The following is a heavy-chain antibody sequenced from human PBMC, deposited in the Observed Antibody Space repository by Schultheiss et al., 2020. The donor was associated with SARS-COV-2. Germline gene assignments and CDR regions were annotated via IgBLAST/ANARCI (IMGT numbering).Heavy chain of an antibody. CDR1: GGSFSGYY. J-gene: IGHJ5*02. CDR2: IYTSGST. CDR3: ARGAAAAGILSWFDP. Sequence: SETLSLTCAVYGGSFSGYYWSWIRQPAGKGLEWIGRIYTSGSTNYNPSLKSRVTMSVDTSKNQFSLKLSSVTAADTAVYYCARGAAAAGILSWFDPWGQGTLVTVSS. D-gene: IGHD6-13*01. V-gene: IGHV4-59*10.